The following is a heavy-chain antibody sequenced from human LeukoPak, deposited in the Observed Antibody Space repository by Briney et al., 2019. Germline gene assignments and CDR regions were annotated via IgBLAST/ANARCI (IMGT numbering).Heavy chain of an antibody. CDR3: AKDSSGWFRRGYYFDY. CDR2: ISGSGGET. V-gene: IGHV3-23*01. CDR1: GFTFSSYA. D-gene: IGHD6-19*01. Sequence: GGSLRLSCAASGFTFSSYAMNWVRQAPGKGLEWVSGISGSGGETYYGDSVKGRFTISRDNSKNTLYVQMKSLRAEDTAVYYCAKDSSGWFRRGYYFDYWGQGTLVTVSS. J-gene: IGHJ4*02.